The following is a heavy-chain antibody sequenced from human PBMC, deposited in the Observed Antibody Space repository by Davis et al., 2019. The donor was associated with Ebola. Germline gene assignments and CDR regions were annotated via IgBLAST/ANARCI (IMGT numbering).Heavy chain of an antibody. CDR3: ARIFDTTGFFHDALDS. D-gene: IGHD2-8*02. Sequence: ASVKVSCKASGGRFSSDAISWVRQAPGQGLEWMGWISAHNGNTDYAQKFQGRVTMTTDTSTSTAYMELRSLRLDDTAVYYCARIFDTTGFFHDALDSWGQGTLITVSS. J-gene: IGHJ3*01. V-gene: IGHV1-18*01. CDR1: GGRFSSDA. CDR2: ISAHNGNT.